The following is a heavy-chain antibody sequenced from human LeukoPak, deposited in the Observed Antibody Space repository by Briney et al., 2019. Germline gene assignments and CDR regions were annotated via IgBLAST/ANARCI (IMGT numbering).Heavy chain of an antibody. D-gene: IGHD5-12*01. CDR3: ARARVATRHTSFDP. J-gene: IGHJ5*02. Sequence: GASVKVSCKASGYTFTSYSIRWVRQAPGQGLEWMGWISAYNGNTNYAQKLQGRVTMTTDTSTSTAYMELRSLRSDDTAVYYCARARVATRHTSFDPWGQGTLVTVSS. V-gene: IGHV1-18*01. CDR1: GYTFTSYS. CDR2: ISAYNGNT.